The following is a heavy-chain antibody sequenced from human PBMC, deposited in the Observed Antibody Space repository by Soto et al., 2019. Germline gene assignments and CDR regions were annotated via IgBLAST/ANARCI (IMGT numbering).Heavy chain of an antibody. CDR1: GFTFSSYD. D-gene: IGHD2-15*01. Sequence: EVQLVESGGGLVQPGGSLRLSCAASGFTFSSYDMHWVRQATGKGLEWVSAIGTAGDTYYPGSVKGRFTISRENAKNSLYLQMNGLRAGDTAVYYCARGGCSGGSCSEMTIRWYFDLWGRGTLVTVSS. J-gene: IGHJ2*01. CDR2: IGTAGDT. V-gene: IGHV3-13*01. CDR3: ARGGCSGGSCSEMTIRWYFDL.